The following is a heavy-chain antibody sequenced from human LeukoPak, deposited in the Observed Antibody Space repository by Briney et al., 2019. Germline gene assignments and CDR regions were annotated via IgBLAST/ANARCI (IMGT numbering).Heavy chain of an antibody. CDR2: LKPDGTTK. CDR3: ARSIPYGTTWCGRSDY. CDR1: GFPSSSYS. D-gene: IGHD6-13*01. J-gene: IGHJ4*02. Sequence: PGGSLRLSCAASGFPSSSYSKTWVRQAPGKGLEWVANLKPDGTTKFYVDSVKGRFTISRDNALNSLYLQMNSLRAEDTAIYYCARSIPYGTTWCGRSDYWGQGTLVTVSS. V-gene: IGHV3-7*03.